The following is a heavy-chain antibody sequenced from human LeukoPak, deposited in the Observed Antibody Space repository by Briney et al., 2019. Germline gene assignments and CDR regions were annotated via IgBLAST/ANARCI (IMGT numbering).Heavy chain of an antibody. CDR1: GGTFISYA. CDR3: ARGPQYSSSSRVYFDY. Sequence: SVKVSFKASGGTFISYAISWVRQAPGQGLEWMGGIIPIFGTANYAQKFQGRVTITTDESTSTAYMELSSLRSEDTAVYYCARGPQYSSSSRVYFDYWGQGTLVTVSS. D-gene: IGHD6-6*01. V-gene: IGHV1-69*05. J-gene: IGHJ4*02. CDR2: IIPIFGTA.